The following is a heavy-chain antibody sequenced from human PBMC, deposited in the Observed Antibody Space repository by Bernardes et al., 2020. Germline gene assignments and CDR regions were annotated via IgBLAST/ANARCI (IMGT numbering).Heavy chain of an antibody. CDR1: GFTFSSYA. J-gene: IGHJ4*02. V-gene: IGHV3-23*01. Sequence: GVLRLSCAASGFTFSSYAMSWVRQAPGKGLEWVSAISGSGGSTYYADSVKGRFTISRDNSKNTLYLQMNSLRAEDTAVYYCAKSGSVTMVQGVITDWGQGTLVTVSS. CDR3: AKSGSVTMVQGVITD. CDR2: ISGSGGST. D-gene: IGHD3-10*01.